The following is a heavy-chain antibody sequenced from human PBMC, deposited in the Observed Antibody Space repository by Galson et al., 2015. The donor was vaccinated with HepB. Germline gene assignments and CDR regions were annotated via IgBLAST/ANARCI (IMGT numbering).Heavy chain of an antibody. Sequence: SLRLSCAASGFTFRSSWMSWVRQAPGKGLEWVANIKQDGSEKYYVDSVKDRFTISRDNAKNSLYLQMNSLRAEDTAVYYCARDSEFDSWGQGTLVTVSS. V-gene: IGHV3-7*03. CDR3: ARDSEFDS. J-gene: IGHJ4*02. CDR2: IKQDGSEK. CDR1: GFTFRSSW.